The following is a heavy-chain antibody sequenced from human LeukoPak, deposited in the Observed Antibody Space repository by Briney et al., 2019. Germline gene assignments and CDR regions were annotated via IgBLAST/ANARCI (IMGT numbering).Heavy chain of an antibody. CDR1: GFTFSSYG. D-gene: IGHD1-26*01. CDR3: AKDLVGANSPLYFDY. J-gene: IGHJ4*02. V-gene: IGHV3-30*02. Sequence: GGSLGPSCAASGFTFSSYGMHWVRQAPGKGLEWVAFIRYDGSNKYYADSVKGRFTISRDNSKNTLYLQMNSLRAEDTAVYYCAKDLVGANSPLYFDYWGQGTLVTVSS. CDR2: IRYDGSNK.